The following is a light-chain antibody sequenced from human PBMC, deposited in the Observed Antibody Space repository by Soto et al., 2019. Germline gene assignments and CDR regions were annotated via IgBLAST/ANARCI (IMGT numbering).Light chain of an antibody. J-gene: IGKJ4*01. V-gene: IGKV3-15*01. CDR1: QGISRK. CDR2: GAS. Sequence: IVMTQTPATLSVAPGERVTFSCRASQGISRKVAWYQHTPGQAPRLLISGASTGATGIPARFSGSGSGTEFNLSSSSLQSEECAIYYCQQYHTWPITFGGGTKVEIK. CDR3: QQYHTWPIT.